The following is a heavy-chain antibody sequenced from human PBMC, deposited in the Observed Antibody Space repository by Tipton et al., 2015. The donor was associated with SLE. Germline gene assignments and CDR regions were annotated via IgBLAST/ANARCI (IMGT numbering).Heavy chain of an antibody. CDR3: ARESRGYYDSSGYFDY. CDR1: GGSFSGYY. J-gene: IGHJ4*02. CDR2: INHSGST. Sequence: TLSLTCAVYGGSFSGYYWSWIRQPPGKGLEWIGEINHSGSTNYNPSLKSRVTISVDTSKNQFSLKLSSVTAADTAVYYCARESRGYYDSSGYFDYWGQGTLVTVSS. D-gene: IGHD3-22*01. V-gene: IGHV4-34*09.